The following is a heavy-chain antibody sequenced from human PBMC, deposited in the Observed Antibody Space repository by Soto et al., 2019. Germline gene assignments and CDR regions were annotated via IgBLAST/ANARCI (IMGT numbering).Heavy chain of an antibody. CDR3: ARAAGITGTTFVD. D-gene: IGHD1-7*01. CDR2: IIPSLGIT. J-gene: IGHJ4*02. V-gene: IGHV1-18*04. Sequence: ASVKVSCKASGYTFTSYYMHWVRQAPGQGLEWMGRIIPSLGITNYAQKLQGRVTMTTDTSTSTAYMELRSLRSDDTAVYYCARAAGITGTTFVDWGQGTLVTVSS. CDR1: GYTFTSYY.